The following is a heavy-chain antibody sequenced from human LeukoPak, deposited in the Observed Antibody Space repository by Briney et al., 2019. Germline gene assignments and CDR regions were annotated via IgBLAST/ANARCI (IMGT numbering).Heavy chain of an antibody. Sequence: PGGSLRLSCVASGFTLSTYGMHWVRQAPGRGLEWVAAMWYDGTNRDYADSVEGRFTISRDISKHTLYLQMNSLRPEDTAVYYCTRSDLTYGPFDYWGQGALVTASS. J-gene: IGHJ4*02. V-gene: IGHV3-33*01. D-gene: IGHD3-10*01. CDR2: MWYDGTNR. CDR1: GFTLSTYG. CDR3: TRSDLTYGPFDY.